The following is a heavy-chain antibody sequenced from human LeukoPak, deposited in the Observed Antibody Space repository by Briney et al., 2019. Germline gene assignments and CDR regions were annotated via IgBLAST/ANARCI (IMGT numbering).Heavy chain of an antibody. CDR3: ARPYCSSTSCPTFDD. Sequence: GGSLRLSCAASGFTFSNYNMNWLRQAPGKGLEWVSYISSDGYTIFYADSVQGRYTISRDNAKNSLFLQMNSLRAEDTAMHCCARPYCSSTSCPTFDDWGQGTLVTVSS. V-gene: IGHV3-48*01. D-gene: IGHD2-2*01. J-gene: IGHJ4*02. CDR1: GFTFSNYN. CDR2: ISSDGYTI.